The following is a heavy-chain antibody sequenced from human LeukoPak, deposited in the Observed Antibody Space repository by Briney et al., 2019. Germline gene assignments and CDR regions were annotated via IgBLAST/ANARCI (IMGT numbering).Heavy chain of an antibody. J-gene: IGHJ4*02. Sequence: SETLSLTCTVSGGSISSSTYYRGWIRQPPGKGLEWIGSIYYSGSTYYNPSLKSRVTISVDTSKNQFSLKLSSVTAADTAVYYCARDHIVATGRFWWVSSGWYFDYWGQGTLVTVSS. CDR2: IYYSGST. V-gene: IGHV4-39*07. CDR1: GGSISSSTYY. CDR3: ARDHIVATGRFWWVSSGWYFDY. D-gene: IGHD5-12*01.